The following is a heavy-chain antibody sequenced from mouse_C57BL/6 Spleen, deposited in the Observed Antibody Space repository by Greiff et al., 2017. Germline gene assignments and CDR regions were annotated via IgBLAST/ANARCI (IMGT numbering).Heavy chain of an antibody. V-gene: IGHV2-2*01. D-gene: IGHD2-3*01. CDR2: IWSGGST. Sequence: QVQLQQSGPGLVQPSQSLSITCTVSGFSLTSYGVHWVRQSPGKGLEWLGVIWSGGSTDYNAAFISRLSISKDNSKSQVFFKMNSLQADDTAIYYCARNTFYDGYYVYYFDYWGQGTTLTVSS. CDR3: ARNTFYDGYYVYYFDY. J-gene: IGHJ2*01. CDR1: GFSLTSYG.